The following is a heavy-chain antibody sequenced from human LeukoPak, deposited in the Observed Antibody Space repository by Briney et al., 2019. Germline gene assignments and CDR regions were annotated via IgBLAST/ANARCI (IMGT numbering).Heavy chain of an antibody. Sequence: GGSLRLSCAASGFTFSNYWMTWVRQAPGKGLEWVANIKEDGTEKYYVNSVKGRFTISRDDAKNSLYLQMNSLRDEDTALYYCARMPCISTCPFDFWGQGTLVTVSS. CDR3: ARMPCISTCPFDF. CDR1: GFTFSNYW. V-gene: IGHV3-7*01. CDR2: IKEDGTEK. J-gene: IGHJ4*02. D-gene: IGHD2-2*01.